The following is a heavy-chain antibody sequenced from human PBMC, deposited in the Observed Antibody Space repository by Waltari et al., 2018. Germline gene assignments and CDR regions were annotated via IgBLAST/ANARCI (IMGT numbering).Heavy chain of an antibody. Sequence: QLVESGGDSGQPGGSLRLSCVTSGCTFSNFYMRWVRQAPGKGLEWVASIKQDGSEKYYVDSVKGRFTVSRDNAKNSLYLQMNNLRADDTAVYYCTTLSVTKTSDYWGQGTLVTVSS. V-gene: IGHV3-7*01. CDR3: TTLSVTKTSDY. J-gene: IGHJ4*02. CDR1: GCTFSNFY. CDR2: IKQDGSEK. D-gene: IGHD4-4*01.